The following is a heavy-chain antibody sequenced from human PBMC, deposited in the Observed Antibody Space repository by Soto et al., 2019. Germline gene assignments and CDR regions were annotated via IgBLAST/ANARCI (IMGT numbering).Heavy chain of an antibody. V-gene: IGHV3-23*01. Sequence: GGSLRLSCAASGITFSTYAMSWVRQAPGKGLEWVSAIDYSGNTNYADSVKGRFTISRDNSNNTLYLQMNSLRAEDTAVYYCAKYLLGELGSFDYWGQGTRVTVSS. CDR2: IDYSGNT. J-gene: IGHJ4*02. D-gene: IGHD1-26*01. CDR1: GITFSTYA. CDR3: AKYLLGELGSFDY.